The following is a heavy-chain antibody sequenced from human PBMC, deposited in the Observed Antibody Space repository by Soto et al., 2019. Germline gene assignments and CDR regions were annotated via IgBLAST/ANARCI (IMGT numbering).Heavy chain of an antibody. J-gene: IGHJ6*02. V-gene: IGHV1-69*13. CDR2: IIPIFGTA. CDR3: ARESRPAHRYGMDV. Sequence: SVKVSCKASGYTFTSYAISWVRQAPGQGLEWMGGIIPIFGTANYAQKFQGRVTITADESTSTAYMELSSLRSEDTAVYYCARESRPAHRYGMDVWGQGTTVTVSS. CDR1: GYTFTSYA.